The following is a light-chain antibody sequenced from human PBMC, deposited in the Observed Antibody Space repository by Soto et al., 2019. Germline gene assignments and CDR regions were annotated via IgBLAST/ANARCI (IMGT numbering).Light chain of an antibody. V-gene: IGLV9-49*01. Sequence: QSVLTQPPSASASLGASVTLTCTLSSGYSNYKVDWYQQRPGKGPRFVMRVGTGGIVGSKGDGIPDRFSVLGSGLNRYQTIKNIQEEDESDYHFGADHGSGSNFVVFGGGTKLTVL. CDR3: GADHGSGSNFVV. CDR1: SGYSNYK. CDR2: VGTGGIVG. J-gene: IGLJ2*01.